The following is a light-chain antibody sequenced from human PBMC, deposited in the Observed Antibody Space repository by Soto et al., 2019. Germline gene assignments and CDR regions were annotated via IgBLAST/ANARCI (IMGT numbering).Light chain of an antibody. V-gene: IGKV3-15*01. CDR3: LQYNNWPRT. CDR2: GSS. CDR1: QSVSGN. Sequence: EIVMTQSPATLSVSPGERATLSCRAGQSVSGNLAWYQQKLGQAPRLLIYGSSTRATGIPVRFSGSGSGTEFTLTITSLQSEDFAVYYCLQYNNWPRTFGQGTKVDIK. J-gene: IGKJ1*01.